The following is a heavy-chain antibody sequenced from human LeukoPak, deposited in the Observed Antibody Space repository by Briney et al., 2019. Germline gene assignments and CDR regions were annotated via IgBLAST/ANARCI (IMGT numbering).Heavy chain of an antibody. J-gene: IGHJ4*02. CDR3: ASTKYCSGGVCYDY. CDR1: GGSITSYY. CDR2: IYYSGST. Sequence: SETLSLTCTVSGGSITSYYWSRIRQPPGKGLEWIGYIYYSGSTNYNPSLKSRVTISVDTSKNQFSLKLSSVTAADTAVYYCASTKYCSGGVCYDYWGQGTLVTVSS. V-gene: IGHV4-59*08. D-gene: IGHD2-15*01.